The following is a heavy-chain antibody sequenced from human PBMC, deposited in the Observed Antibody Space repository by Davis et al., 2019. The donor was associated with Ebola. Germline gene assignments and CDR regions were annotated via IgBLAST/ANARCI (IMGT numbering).Heavy chain of an antibody. CDR2: INPNDGRT. Sequence: SVNVSCKASGYTFTNYYMHWVRQAPGQGLEWMGMINPNDGRTIYAQKFQDRVTITTDTSASTAYLDLSSLRSDDTAVFYCARATFGYNSGWYADYWGQGTLVTVSS. V-gene: IGHV1-46*01. CDR1: GYTFTNYY. J-gene: IGHJ4*02. D-gene: IGHD6-19*01. CDR3: ARATFGYNSGWYADY.